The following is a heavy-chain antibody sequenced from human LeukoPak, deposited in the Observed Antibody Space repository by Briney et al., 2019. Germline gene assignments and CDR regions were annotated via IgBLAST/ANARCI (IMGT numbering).Heavy chain of an antibody. Sequence: GGSLRLSCAASGFSFSSYSMNWVRQAPGKGLEWVSYISSSRSTIYYADSVKGRFTISRDNSKNTVYLQMSSLRADDTAVYYCARDSEPRGYDILTGPTATWGQGTLVTVSS. CDR2: ISSSRSTI. CDR3: ARDSEPRGYDILTGPTAT. D-gene: IGHD3-9*01. V-gene: IGHV3-48*01. CDR1: GFSFSSYS. J-gene: IGHJ5*02.